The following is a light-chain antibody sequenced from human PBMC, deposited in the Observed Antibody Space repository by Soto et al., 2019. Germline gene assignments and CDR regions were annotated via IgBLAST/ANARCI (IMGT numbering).Light chain of an antibody. CDR2: GIS. CDR1: NTSSSSY. J-gene: IGKJ1*01. Sequence: EIVLTQSPGTLYLSPWESATLSCRASNTSSSSYLAWYKQKPGQATRLLMYGISRMATGIPDRFSVSGSGKDFTRNNTRLEPEDFAVYYCQQYVNSTPRTFGQGTNVEIK. V-gene: IGKV3-20*01. CDR3: QQYVNSTPRT.